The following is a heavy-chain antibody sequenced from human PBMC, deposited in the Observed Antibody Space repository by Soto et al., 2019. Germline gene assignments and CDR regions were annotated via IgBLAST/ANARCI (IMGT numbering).Heavy chain of an antibody. D-gene: IGHD3-16*02. CDR2: IYYSGST. CDR1: GGSISSSSYY. J-gene: IGHJ3*02. V-gene: IGHV4-39*01. Sequence: QLQLQESGPGLVKPSETLSLTCTVSGGSISSSSYYWGWIRQPPGKGLEWIGSIYYSGSTYYNPSLKSRVTISVDTSKNQFSLKLSSVTAADTAVYYCAKTYDYVWGSYRSDAFDIWGQGTMVTVSS. CDR3: AKTYDYVWGSYRSDAFDI.